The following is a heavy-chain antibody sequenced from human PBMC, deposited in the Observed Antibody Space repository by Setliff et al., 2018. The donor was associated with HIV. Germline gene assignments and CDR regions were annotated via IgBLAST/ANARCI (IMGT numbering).Heavy chain of an antibody. V-gene: IGHV4-39*01. Sequence: ASETLSLTCTVSGGSISSSNFYWGWIRQPPGKGLEWIGTVYYSGTTYYNPSLKSRVTISVDTSKNQFSLKLSSVTAADTAVYYCVRRGGNGYSSSWYPPYYFDYWGQGALVTVSS. CDR3: VRRGGNGYSSSWYPPYYFDY. CDR2: VYYSGTT. CDR1: GGSISSSNFY. J-gene: IGHJ4*02. D-gene: IGHD6-13*01.